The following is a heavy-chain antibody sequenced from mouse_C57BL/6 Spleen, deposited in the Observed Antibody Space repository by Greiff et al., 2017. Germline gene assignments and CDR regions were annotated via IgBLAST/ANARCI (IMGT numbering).Heavy chain of an antibody. D-gene: IGHD1-1*01. CDR3: ARGYGSSYHAMDY. CDR2: INPSSGYT. V-gene: IGHV1-4*01. J-gene: IGHJ4*01. Sequence: VQGVESGAELARPGASVKMSCKASGYTFTSYTMHWVKQRPGQGLEWIGYINPSSGYTKYNQKFKDKATLTADKSSSTAYMQLSSLTSEDSAVYYCARGYGSSYHAMDYWGQGTSVTVSS. CDR1: GYTFTSYT.